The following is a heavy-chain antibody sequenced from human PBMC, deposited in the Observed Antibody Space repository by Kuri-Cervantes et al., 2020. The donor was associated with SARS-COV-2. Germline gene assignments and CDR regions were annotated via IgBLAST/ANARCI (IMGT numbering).Heavy chain of an antibody. D-gene: IGHD2-15*01. CDR1: GGSISSYY. V-gene: IGHV4-59*08. CDR2: IYYSGST. CDR3: ARRVASAQESNWFDP. J-gene: IGHJ5*02. Sequence: GSLRLSCTVSGGSISSYYWSWIRQPPGKGLEWIGYIYYSGSTNYNPSLKSRVTISVDTSKNQFSLKLSSVTAADTAVYYCARRVASAQESNWFDPWGQGTLVTVSS.